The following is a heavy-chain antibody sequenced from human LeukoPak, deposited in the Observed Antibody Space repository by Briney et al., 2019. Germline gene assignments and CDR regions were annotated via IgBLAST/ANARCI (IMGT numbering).Heavy chain of an antibody. CDR3: SGRSGFSSIY. CDR2: IRPDGSEV. CDR1: GFTFNSHW. Sequence: GGSLRLSCEASGFTFNSHWMNWVRQAPGKGLEWLANIRPDGSEVVYVDSVRGRFTISRDNAKNLVYLQMNNLRAEDTAVYYCSGRSGFSSIYWGQGVLVTVSS. D-gene: IGHD2-2*01. V-gene: IGHV3-7*01. J-gene: IGHJ4*02.